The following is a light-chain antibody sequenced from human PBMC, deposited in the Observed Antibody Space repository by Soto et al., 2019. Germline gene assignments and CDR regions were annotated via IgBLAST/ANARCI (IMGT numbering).Light chain of an antibody. CDR2: GAS. V-gene: IGKV3-20*01. CDR3: QQYGSSPLT. J-gene: IGKJ4*01. Sequence: EIVLKQSPGILSLSPGERASLSCRASQSVSSNYLAWYQQTPGQAPRLLIYGASSRATGIPDRFSGSGSGTDCPSTVRRLEHEDLTVYYCQQYGSSPLTFGGGTRGQI. CDR1: QSVSSNY.